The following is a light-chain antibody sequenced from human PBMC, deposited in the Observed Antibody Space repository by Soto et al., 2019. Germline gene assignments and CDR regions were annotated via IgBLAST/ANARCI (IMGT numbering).Light chain of an antibody. CDR3: LQDYNYPFT. J-gene: IGKJ2*01. Sequence: QITQYPSSLSASVGDRVTIPCRASQDIRKDLAWYQQKPGKAPQIVVYGASTLQTGVASRFSGSGSATDFTLTISSLQLEDSAAYYCLQDYNYPFTFGQGTKVNIK. CDR1: QDIRKD. V-gene: IGKV1-6*02. CDR2: GAS.